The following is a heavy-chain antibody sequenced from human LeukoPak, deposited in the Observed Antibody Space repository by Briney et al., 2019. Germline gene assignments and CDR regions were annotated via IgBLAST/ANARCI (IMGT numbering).Heavy chain of an antibody. J-gene: IGHJ5*02. Sequence: GGSLRLSCAASGFTFSSYEMNWVRQAPGKGLEWVSYISSSGSTIYYADSVMGRFTISRDKAKNSLYLQMNSLRAEDTAVYYCARGDGTYSHNWFDHWGQGTLVTVSS. CDR1: GFTFSSYE. D-gene: IGHD1-26*01. V-gene: IGHV3-48*03. CDR3: ARGDGTYSHNWFDH. CDR2: ISSSGSTI.